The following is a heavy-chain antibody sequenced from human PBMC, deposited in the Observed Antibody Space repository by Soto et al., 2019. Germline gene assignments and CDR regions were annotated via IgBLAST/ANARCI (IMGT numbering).Heavy chain of an antibody. J-gene: IGHJ6*02. CDR1: GGTFSSYA. CDR3: ARDRINDFWSGPSGGMDV. D-gene: IGHD3-3*01. CDR2: IIPIFGTA. Sequence: GASVKVSCRASGGTFSSYAISWVRQAPGQGLEWMGGIIPIFGTANYAQKFQGRVTITADESTSTAYMELSSLRSEDTAVYYCARDRINDFWSGPSGGMDVWGQGTTVTVSS. V-gene: IGHV1-69*13.